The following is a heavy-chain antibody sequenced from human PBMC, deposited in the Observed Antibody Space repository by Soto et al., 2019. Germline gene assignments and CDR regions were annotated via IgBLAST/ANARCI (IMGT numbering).Heavy chain of an antibody. CDR1: GYTFTLYT. CDR3: AKLGGGYIFGPYLDY. D-gene: IGHD5-18*01. J-gene: IGHJ4*02. CDR2: INTGNGNT. V-gene: IGHV1-3*04. Sequence: ASVKVSCKTSGYTFTLYTIHWVRQAPGQRLEWMGWINTGNGNTKYSQRFQGRVTMSRDTSTSTAYMELSSLTSEDTAVYYCAKLGGGYIFGPYLDYWGQGTLVTVSS.